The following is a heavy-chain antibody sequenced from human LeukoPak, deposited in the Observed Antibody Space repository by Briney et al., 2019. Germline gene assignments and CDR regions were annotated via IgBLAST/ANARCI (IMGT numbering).Heavy chain of an antibody. D-gene: IGHD6-13*01. CDR2: IKQDGCEK. Sequence: GGSLRLSCAASGFTFSSYWMSWVRQAPGKGLEWVANIKQDGCEKYYVDSVKGRFTISRDNAKNSLYLQMNSLRAEDTAVYYCARQGSSWYYAFDIWGQGTRVTVSS. V-gene: IGHV3-7*01. J-gene: IGHJ3*02. CDR3: ARQGSSWYYAFDI. CDR1: GFTFSSYW.